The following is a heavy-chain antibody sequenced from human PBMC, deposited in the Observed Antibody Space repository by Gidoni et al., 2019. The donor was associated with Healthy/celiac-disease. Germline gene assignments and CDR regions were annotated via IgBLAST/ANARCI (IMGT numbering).Heavy chain of an antibody. V-gene: IGHV4-59*01. J-gene: IGHJ5*02. CDR1: GGSISSYY. D-gene: IGHD2-2*01. CDR3: ARVVVPAAEFDP. CDR2: IYYSGST. Sequence: QVQLQESGPGLVKPSETLSLTCPVSGGSISSYYWSWIRQPPGKGLEWIGYIYYSGSTNYNPSLKSRVTISVDTSKNQFSLKLSSVTAADTAVYYCARVVVPAAEFDPWGQGTLVTVSS.